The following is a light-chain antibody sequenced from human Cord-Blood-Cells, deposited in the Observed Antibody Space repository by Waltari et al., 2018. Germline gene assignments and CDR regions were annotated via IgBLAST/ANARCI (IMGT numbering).Light chain of an antibody. CDR2: DVS. Sequence: QSALTQPASVSGSPGQSLTISCTGTSSDVGGYNSVSWYQQHPGKAPKLMIYDVSNRPSGVSNRFSGSKSGNTASLTISGLQAEDEADYYCSSYTSSSTPVVFGGGTKLTVL. CDR1: SSDVGGYNS. V-gene: IGLV2-14*01. J-gene: IGLJ2*01. CDR3: SSYTSSSTPVV.